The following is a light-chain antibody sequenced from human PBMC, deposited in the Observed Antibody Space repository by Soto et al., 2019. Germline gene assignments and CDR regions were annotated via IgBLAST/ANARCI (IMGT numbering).Light chain of an antibody. CDR2: QVS. CDR3: MQHTHRPLT. CDR1: QSLVYSDGNTY. J-gene: IGKJ1*01. V-gene: IGKV2-30*01. Sequence: DVVLTQSPPSLPVTLGQPASISCRSSQSLVYSDGNTYLNWFHQRPGHSPRRLFYQVSNRVSGIPDGYSGSGSCTDFTLTIIGLEAEDVGVYYCMQHTHRPLTFGQGTKVEVK.